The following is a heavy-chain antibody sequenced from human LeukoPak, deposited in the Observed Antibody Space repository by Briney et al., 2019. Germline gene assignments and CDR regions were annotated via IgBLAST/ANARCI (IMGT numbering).Heavy chain of an antibody. J-gene: IGHJ6*02. Sequence: QSGRSLRLSCAASGFAVSGSYMSWVRQAPGKGLEWVSVIYSGGSTYYADSVKGRFTISRDKSKNTLYLQMNSLRAEDTAVYYCARVASTSPYFYGVDVWGQGATVTVSS. CDR2: IYSGGST. CDR1: GFAVSGSY. V-gene: IGHV3-53*01. D-gene: IGHD2-21*01. CDR3: ARVASTSPYFYGVDV.